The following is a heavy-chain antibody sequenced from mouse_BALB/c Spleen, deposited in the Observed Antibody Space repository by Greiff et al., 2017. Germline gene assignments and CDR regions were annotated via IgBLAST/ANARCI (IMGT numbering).Heavy chain of an antibody. CDR3: ARGGSDYAMDY. CDR1: GYTFTSYW. V-gene: IGHV1-7*01. Sequence: QVQLQQSGADLAKPGASVKMSCKASGYTFTSYWMHWVKQRPGQGLEWIGYINPSTGYTEYNQKFKDKATLTADKSSSTAYMQLSSLTSEDSAVYYCARGGSDYAMDYWGQGTSVTVSS. J-gene: IGHJ4*01. D-gene: IGHD1-1*01. CDR2: INPSTGYT.